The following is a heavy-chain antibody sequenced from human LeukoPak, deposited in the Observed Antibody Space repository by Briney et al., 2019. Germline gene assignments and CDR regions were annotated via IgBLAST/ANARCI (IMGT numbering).Heavy chain of an antibody. Sequence: PSETLSLTCAVYGGSFSGYYWSWIRQPAGKGLEWIGRIYTSGSTNYNPSLKSRVTMSVDTSKNQFSLKLSSVTAADTAVYYCASSPGYSSSWYGNYYFDYWGQGTLVTVSS. V-gene: IGHV4-59*10. CDR1: GGSFSGYY. CDR3: ASSPGYSSSWYGNYYFDY. CDR2: IYTSGST. J-gene: IGHJ4*02. D-gene: IGHD6-13*01.